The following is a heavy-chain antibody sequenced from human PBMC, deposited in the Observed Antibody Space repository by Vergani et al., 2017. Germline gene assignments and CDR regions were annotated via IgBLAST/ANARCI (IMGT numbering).Heavy chain of an antibody. V-gene: IGHV4-59*01. CDR1: GGSISSYY. Sequence: QVQLQESGPGLVKPSETLSLTCTVSGGSISSYYWSWIRQPPGKGLEWIGYIYYSGSTNYNPSLKSRVTISVDTSKNQFSLKLSSVTAADTAVYYCAREGEGFDPWDQGTLVTVSS. CDR3: AREGEGFDP. CDR2: IYYSGST. D-gene: IGHD1-26*01. J-gene: IGHJ5*02.